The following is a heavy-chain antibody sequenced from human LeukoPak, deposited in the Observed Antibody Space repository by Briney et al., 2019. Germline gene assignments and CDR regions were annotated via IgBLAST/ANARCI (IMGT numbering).Heavy chain of an antibody. J-gene: IGHJ4*02. CDR1: GFTFSSYE. Sequence: PGGSLRLSCAACGFTFSSYEMNWVRQAPGKGLEWVSYISSSGSTIYYADSVKGRFTISRDNAKNSLYLQMNSLRAEDTAVYYCARGRGGYDSSGGFDYWGQGTLVTVSS. D-gene: IGHD3-22*01. V-gene: IGHV3-48*03. CDR3: ARGRGGYDSSGGFDY. CDR2: ISSSGSTI.